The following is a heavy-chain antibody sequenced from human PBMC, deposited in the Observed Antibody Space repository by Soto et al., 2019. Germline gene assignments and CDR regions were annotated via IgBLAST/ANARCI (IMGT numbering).Heavy chain of an antibody. V-gene: IGHV2-5*02. J-gene: IGHJ4*02. Sequence: QITLKESGPTLVKPTQTLTLTCTFSGFSLSTSGVGVGWIRQPPGKALEWLALIYWDDDKRYSPSLKSRLTLTKDTSKNQVVLTMTNMDPVDTATYYCAPQLFDWVAFDYWGQGTLVTVSS. CDR3: APQLFDWVAFDY. CDR2: IYWDDDK. CDR1: GFSLSTSGVG. D-gene: IGHD3-9*01.